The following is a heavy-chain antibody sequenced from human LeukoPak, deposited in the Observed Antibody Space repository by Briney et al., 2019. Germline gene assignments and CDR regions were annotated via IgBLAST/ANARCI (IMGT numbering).Heavy chain of an antibody. J-gene: IGHJ4*02. CDR1: GGSISSGGYY. V-gene: IGHV4-31*03. CDR3: ARVVRELRFDY. Sequence: PSETLSLTCTVSGGSISSGGYYWSWIRQHPGKGLEWIGYIYYSGSTYYNPSLKSRVTISVGTSKNQFSMKLSSVTAADTAVYYCARVVRELRFDYWGQGTLVTVSS. CDR2: IYYSGST. D-gene: IGHD1-26*01.